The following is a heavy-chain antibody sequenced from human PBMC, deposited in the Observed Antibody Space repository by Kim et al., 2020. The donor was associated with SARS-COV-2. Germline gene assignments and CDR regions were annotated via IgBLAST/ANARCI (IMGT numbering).Heavy chain of an antibody. CDR1: GFTFSSYP. Sequence: GGSLRLSCAASGFTFSSYPMSWVRQAPGKGLEWVSAISGSGGSTYYADSVKGRFTISRDNSKNTLYLQMNSLRAEDTAVYYCAKDSAFGYCSSTSCHFDYWGQGTLVTVSS. J-gene: IGHJ4*02. V-gene: IGHV3-23*01. CDR2: ISGSGGST. CDR3: AKDSAFGYCSSTSCHFDY. D-gene: IGHD2-2*03.